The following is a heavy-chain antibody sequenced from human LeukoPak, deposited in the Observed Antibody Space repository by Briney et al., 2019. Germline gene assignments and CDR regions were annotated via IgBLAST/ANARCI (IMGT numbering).Heavy chain of an antibody. Sequence: GRSLRLSWAASGFTFSSYGMHWVRQAPGKGLEWVAVISYDGSNKYYADSVKGRFTISRDNSKNTLYLQMNSLRAEDTAVYYCAKIFGVDGSRDFDYWGQGTLVTVSS. V-gene: IGHV3-30*18. J-gene: IGHJ4*02. CDR2: ISYDGSNK. CDR1: GFTFSSYG. D-gene: IGHD3-3*01. CDR3: AKIFGVDGSRDFDY.